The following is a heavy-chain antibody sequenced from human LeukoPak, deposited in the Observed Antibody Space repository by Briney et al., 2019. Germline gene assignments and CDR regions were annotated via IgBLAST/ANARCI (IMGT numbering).Heavy chain of an antibody. CDR2: ILSDGSNK. Sequence: GGSLRLSCAASGFTFSSYSMHWVRQALGKGLEWVGFILSDGSNKYYADSVKGRFTISRDNSRNTLYLQMNSLRAEDTAVYYCAKQGRDWLRDYYYYMDVWGKGTTVTISS. J-gene: IGHJ6*03. CDR1: GFTFSSYS. CDR3: AKQGRDWLRDYYYYMDV. V-gene: IGHV3-30*02. D-gene: IGHD3-9*01.